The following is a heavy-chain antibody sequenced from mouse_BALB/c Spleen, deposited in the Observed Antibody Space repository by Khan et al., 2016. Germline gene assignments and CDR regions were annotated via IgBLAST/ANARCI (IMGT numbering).Heavy chain of an antibody. CDR2: IDPCDSET. CDR3: ARGGYYSHWYFDV. D-gene: IGHD2-3*01. V-gene: IGHV1-52*01. J-gene: IGHJ1*01. CDR1: GYTFTSYW. Sequence: QVQLQQPGAELVRPGASVKLSCKASGYTFTSYWMNWVKQRPEQGLEWIGRIDPCDSETHYNQKFKDKAILTVDKSSSTAYMQLSSLTSEDSAVYYCARGGYYSHWYFDVWGAGTTVTVSS.